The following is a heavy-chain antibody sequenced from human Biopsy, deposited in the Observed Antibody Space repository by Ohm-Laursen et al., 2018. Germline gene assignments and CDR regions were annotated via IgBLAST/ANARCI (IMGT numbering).Heavy chain of an antibody. CDR3: AREAIGYQLPCDD. V-gene: IGHV1-69*11. Sequence: SVKVSCKAPTGTFNSYGIIWVRQAPGQGLEWMGRIIPILRTTAYAQTSLGRVTITADSPTSTVDMELTSLTSDDTAVYFCAREAIGYQLPCDDWGQGTLVTVSS. J-gene: IGHJ4*02. CDR1: TGTFNSYG. CDR2: IIPILRTT. D-gene: IGHD2-2*01.